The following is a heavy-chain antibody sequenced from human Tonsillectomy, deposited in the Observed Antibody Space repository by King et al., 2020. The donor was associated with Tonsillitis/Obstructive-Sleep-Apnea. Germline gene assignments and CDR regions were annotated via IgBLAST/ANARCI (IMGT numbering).Heavy chain of an antibody. D-gene: IGHD6-19*01. Sequence: QLVQSGAEVKKPGASVKVSCKVSGYTLTELSIHWVRQAPGKGLEWMGGFDPEDGETIYAQKFQGRVTMTEDTSTDTAYMELSSLRSDDTALYYCARKSEWLVPRARTNAFDVWGQGTMLTVSS. CDR3: ARKSEWLVPRARTNAFDV. V-gene: IGHV1-24*01. CDR1: GYTLTELS. J-gene: IGHJ3*01. CDR2: FDPEDGET.